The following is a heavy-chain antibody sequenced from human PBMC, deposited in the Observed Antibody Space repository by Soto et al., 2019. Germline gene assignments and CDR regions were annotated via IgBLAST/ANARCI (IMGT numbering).Heavy chain of an antibody. V-gene: IGHV1-46*01. Sequence: ASVKVSCKASGYTFTSYYMHWVRQAPGQGLEWMGIINPSGGSTSYAQKFQGRVTMTRDTSTSTVYMELSSLRSEDTAVYFCARDKKLLVAAAGTVPEVGGYYYGMDVWGQGTTVTVSS. CDR3: ARDKKLLVAAAGTVPEVGGYYYGMDV. CDR2: INPSGGST. J-gene: IGHJ6*02. D-gene: IGHD6-13*01. CDR1: GYTFTSYY.